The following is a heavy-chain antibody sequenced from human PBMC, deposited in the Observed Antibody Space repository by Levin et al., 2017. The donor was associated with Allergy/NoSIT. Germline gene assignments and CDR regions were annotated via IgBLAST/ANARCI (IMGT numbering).Heavy chain of an antibody. D-gene: IGHD1-26*01. J-gene: IGHJ4*02. CDR1: GFTFGDYA. V-gene: IGHV3-49*03. CDR3: TRVSGNRGSYLSVGDY. Sequence: GESLKISCTTSGFTFGDYAMSWFRQAPGKGLEWVGFIRSKAYGGTTEYAASVKGRFTISRDDSKTIAYLQMNSLKTEDTAVYYCTRVSGNRGSYLSVGDYWGQGTLVTVSS. CDR2: IRSKAYGGTT.